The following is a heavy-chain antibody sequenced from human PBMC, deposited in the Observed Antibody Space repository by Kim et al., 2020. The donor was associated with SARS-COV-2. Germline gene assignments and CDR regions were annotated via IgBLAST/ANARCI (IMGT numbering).Heavy chain of an antibody. J-gene: IGHJ4*02. D-gene: IGHD5-18*01. CDR3: ARGGGYTAMALTN. CDR2: IYHSGST. V-gene: IGHV4-30-2*01. CDR1: GGSISSGGYS. Sequence: SETLSLTCAVSGGSISSGGYSWSWIRQPPGKGLEWIGYIYHSGSTYYNPSLKSRVTISVDRSKNQFSLKLSSVTAADTAVYYCARGGGYTAMALTNWGQGTLVTVSS.